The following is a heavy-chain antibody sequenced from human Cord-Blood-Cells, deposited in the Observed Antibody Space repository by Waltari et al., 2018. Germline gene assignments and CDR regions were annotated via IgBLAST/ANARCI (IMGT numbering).Heavy chain of an antibody. D-gene: IGHD2-2*01. CDR1: GYTFTGDY. CDR3: ATSTPSSDGVDY. CDR2: INPTSGGT. Sequence: QVQLVQSGAEVKKPGASVKVSCKAAGYTFTGDYMQWVRQAPGQGLEWMGRINPTSGGTNYAQEFQGRVTMTRDTSISTAYMELSRLRSDDTAVYYCATSTPSSDGVDYWGQGTLVTVSS. J-gene: IGHJ4*02. V-gene: IGHV1-2*02.